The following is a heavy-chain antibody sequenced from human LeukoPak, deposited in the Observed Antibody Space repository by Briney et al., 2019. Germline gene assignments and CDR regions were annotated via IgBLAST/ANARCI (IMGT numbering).Heavy chain of an antibody. V-gene: IGHV1-58*01. CDR1: GFTFTSSA. CDR2: IVVGSGNT. Sequence: SVKVSCKASGFTFTSSAVQWVRQARGQRLEWIGWIVVGSGNTNYAQKFQERVTITRDMSTSTAYMELSSLRSEDTAVYYCAANGSSSWLFDYWGQGTLVTVSP. CDR3: AANGSSSWLFDY. D-gene: IGHD6-13*01. J-gene: IGHJ4*02.